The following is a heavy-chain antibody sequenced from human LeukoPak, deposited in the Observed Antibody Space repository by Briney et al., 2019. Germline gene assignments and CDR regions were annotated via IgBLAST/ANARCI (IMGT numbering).Heavy chain of an antibody. J-gene: IGHJ4*02. CDR1: GFTFSSYS. CDR2: ISSSSSYI. V-gene: IGHV3-21*01. Sequence: PGGSLRLSCAASGFTFSSYSMNWVRQAPGKGLEWVSSISSSSSYIYYADSVKGRFTISRDNAKNSLYLQMNSPRAEDTAVYYCARDSHYYDSSGYYYWGQGTLVTVSS. CDR3: ARDSHYYDSSGYYY. D-gene: IGHD3-22*01.